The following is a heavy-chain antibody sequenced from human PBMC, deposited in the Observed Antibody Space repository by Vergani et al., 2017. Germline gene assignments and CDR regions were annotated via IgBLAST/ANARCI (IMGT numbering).Heavy chain of an antibody. Sequence: QVQLQQWGGGLLKPSETLSLTCVVNGGSFTSYHWTWIRQSPGEGLEWFGHIDHTGRPDYNPSLKSRLTMSVDKSRNQFSLTLNSVTATDTAIYFCARVNTETNGHLYYYYYMDVWGQGTAVTVS. J-gene: IGHJ6*03. CDR1: GGSFTSYH. CDR2: IDHTGRP. CDR3: ARVNTETNGHLYYYYYMDV. V-gene: IGHV4-34*01. D-gene: IGHD4-11*01.